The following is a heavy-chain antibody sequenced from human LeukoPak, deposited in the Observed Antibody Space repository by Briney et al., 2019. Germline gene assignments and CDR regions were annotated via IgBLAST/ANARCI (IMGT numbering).Heavy chain of an antibody. J-gene: IGHJ3*02. D-gene: IGHD1-26*01. CDR1: GYTFTSYD. CDR2: MNPNSGGT. CDR3: AAYSGSYSDAFDI. V-gene: IGHV1-2*02. Sequence: ASVKVSCKASGYTFTSYDINWVRQATGQGLEWMGWMNPNSGGTNYAQKFQGRVTMTRDTSISTAYMELSRLRSDDTAVYYCAAYSGSYSDAFDIWGQGTMVTVSS.